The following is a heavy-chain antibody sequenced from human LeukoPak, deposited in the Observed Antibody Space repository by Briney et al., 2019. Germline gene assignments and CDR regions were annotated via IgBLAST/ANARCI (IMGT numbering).Heavy chain of an antibody. Sequence: GGSLRLSCAASGFTFSSYAMTWVRQAPGKGLEWVSSITMSNSSTYYADSVKGRFTIFRDNGKSSLYLQMNSLRAEDTAVYYCVSGSVPFDFWGQGTLVTVSS. V-gene: IGHV3-21*06. CDR3: VSGSVPFDF. CDR1: GFTFSSYA. D-gene: IGHD5/OR15-5a*01. CDR2: ITMSNSST. J-gene: IGHJ4*02.